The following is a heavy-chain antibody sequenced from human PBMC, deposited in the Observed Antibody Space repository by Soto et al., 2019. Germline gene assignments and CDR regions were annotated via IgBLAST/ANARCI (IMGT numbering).Heavy chain of an antibody. Sequence: ASVKVSCKASGGTFSSYAISWVRQAPGQGLEWMGGIIPIFGTANYAQKFQGRVTITAEESTSTAYMELSSLRSEDTAVYYCARGRYCSGGSCYSYSDDAFDIWGQGTMVTVSS. CDR2: IIPIFGTA. CDR3: ARGRYCSGGSCYSYSDDAFDI. J-gene: IGHJ3*02. V-gene: IGHV1-69*13. CDR1: GGTFSSYA. D-gene: IGHD2-15*01.